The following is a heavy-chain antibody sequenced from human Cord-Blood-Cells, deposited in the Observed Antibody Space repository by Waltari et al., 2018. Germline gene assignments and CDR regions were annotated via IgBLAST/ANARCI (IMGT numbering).Heavy chain of an antibody. CDR2: ISYDGSNK. CDR3: ARDHPDY. V-gene: IGHV3-30*04. Sequence: QVQLVESGGGVVQPGRSLRLSCAASGVTFSSYAMHWVRQAPGKGLEWVAVISYDGSNKYYADSVKGRFTISRDNSKNTLYLQMNSLRAEDTAVYYCARDHPDYWGQGTLVTVSS. J-gene: IGHJ4*02. CDR1: GVTFSSYA.